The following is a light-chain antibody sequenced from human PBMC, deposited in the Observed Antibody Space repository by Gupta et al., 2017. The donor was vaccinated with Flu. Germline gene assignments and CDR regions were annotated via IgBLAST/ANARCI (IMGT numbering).Light chain of an antibody. CDR1: QSVRNNF. CDR2: SAL. CDR3: RHDGNSPRT. V-gene: IGKV3-20*01. Sequence: GTLSLSQGERATLSCRASQSVRNNFLAWYQHKAGKTPRHLIYSALSRAAGIPDRFSASGSGTAFTLTISALGPEDSAVYSCRHDGNSPRTFGQGTKVEL. J-gene: IGKJ1*01.